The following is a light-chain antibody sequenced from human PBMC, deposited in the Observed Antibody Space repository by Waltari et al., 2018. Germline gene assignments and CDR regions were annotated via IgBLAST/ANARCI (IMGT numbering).Light chain of an antibody. J-gene: IGLJ2*01. Sequence: QSVLTQPPSASGAPGQRVTISCSGSSSNIGSNSVYWYQQFPGTAPRLLIYRNFQGPSGVPERFSGSKSVTSASLAISGLRSEDEADYYCAVWDDNLYGVVFGGGTKLTVL. CDR2: RNF. CDR1: SSNIGSNS. CDR3: AVWDDNLYGVV. V-gene: IGLV1-47*01.